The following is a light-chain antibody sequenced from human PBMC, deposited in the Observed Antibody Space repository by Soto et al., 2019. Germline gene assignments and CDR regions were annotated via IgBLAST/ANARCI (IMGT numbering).Light chain of an antibody. Sequence: EIVLTQSPDTLSLSPGERATLSCRASQSVRSNYLAWYQQKPGQAPRFLIYDASSRATGIPDRVSGSGSGTDFTLTISRLEPEDFAVEYCQQYGSSPLTFGGGTKVEIK. V-gene: IGKV3-20*01. CDR3: QQYGSSPLT. CDR1: QSVRSNY. J-gene: IGKJ4*01. CDR2: DAS.